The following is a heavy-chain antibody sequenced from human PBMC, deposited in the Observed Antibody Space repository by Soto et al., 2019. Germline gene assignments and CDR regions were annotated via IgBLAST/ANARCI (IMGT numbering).Heavy chain of an antibody. V-gene: IGHV3-33*01. D-gene: IGHD4-17*01. CDR3: ARAVSGDYEAFDI. CDR1: GFTFSSYG. CDR2: IWYDGSNK. J-gene: IGHJ3*02. Sequence: PGGSLRLSCAASGFTFSSYGMHWVRQAPGKGLEWVAVIWYDGSNKYYADSVKGRFTISRDNSKNTLYLQMNSLRAEDTAVYYCARAVSGDYEAFDIWGQGTMVTVSS.